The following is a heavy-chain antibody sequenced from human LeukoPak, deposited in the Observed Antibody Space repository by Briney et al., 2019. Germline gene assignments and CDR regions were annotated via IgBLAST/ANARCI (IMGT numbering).Heavy chain of an antibody. CDR2: ISAYNGNT. CDR1: GCTFSSYA. Sequence: GSSVKVSCKAYGCTFSSYAISWVRQAPGHGLEWMGWISAYNGNTNYAQKLQGRVTMTTDTSTSTAYMELRSLRSDDTAVYYCARMGYSSSSGVYSLDYWGQGTLVTVSS. CDR3: ARMGYSSSSGVYSLDY. D-gene: IGHD6-6*01. V-gene: IGHV1-18*01. J-gene: IGHJ4*02.